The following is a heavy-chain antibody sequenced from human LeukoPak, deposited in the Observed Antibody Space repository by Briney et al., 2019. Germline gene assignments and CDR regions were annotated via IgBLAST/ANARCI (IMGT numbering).Heavy chain of an antibody. Sequence: PSETLSLTCTVSGGSISSSSYYWGWIRQPPGKGLEWIGSIYYSGSTYYNPSLKSRVTISVDTSKNQFSLKPSSVTAADTAVYYCARYRGVTVTDPYFDYWGQGTLVTVSS. D-gene: IGHD4-17*01. J-gene: IGHJ4*02. CDR1: GGSISSSSYY. V-gene: IGHV4-39*07. CDR2: IYYSGST. CDR3: ARYRGVTVTDPYFDY.